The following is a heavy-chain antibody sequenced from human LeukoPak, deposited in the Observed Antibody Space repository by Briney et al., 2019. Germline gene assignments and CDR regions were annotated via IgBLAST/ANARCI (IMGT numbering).Heavy chain of an antibody. CDR3: ALGVATIAADY. V-gene: IGHV3-30-3*01. J-gene: IGHJ4*02. CDR2: ISYDGSNK. D-gene: IGHD5-12*01. Sequence: GRSLRLCCAASGFTFRSYAMHWVRQAPVKGLEWVAVISYDGSNKYYADSVKGRFTISRDNSKNTLYLQMNSLRAEDTAVYYCALGVATIAADYWGQGTLVTVSS. CDR1: GFTFRSYA.